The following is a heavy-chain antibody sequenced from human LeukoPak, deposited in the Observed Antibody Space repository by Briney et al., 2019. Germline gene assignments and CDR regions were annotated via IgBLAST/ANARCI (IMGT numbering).Heavy chain of an antibody. CDR1: GFTFSSYG. J-gene: IGHJ4*02. Sequence: GGSLRLSCAASGFTFSSYGLSWVRQAPGKGLEWVSAIRASVSSTYYADSVQGRFIISRDNSKNTLYLQMDSLRADDTAVYYCAKDLNHHGRGFDYWGQGTLVTVSS. CDR3: AKDLNHHGRGFDY. V-gene: IGHV3-23*01. D-gene: IGHD5-24*01. CDR2: IRASVSST.